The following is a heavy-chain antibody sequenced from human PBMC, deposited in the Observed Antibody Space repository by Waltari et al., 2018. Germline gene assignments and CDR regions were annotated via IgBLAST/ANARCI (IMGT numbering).Heavy chain of an antibody. Sequence: EVQLVESGGGLLKPGASLRVYCAVTEFTFTRAWMSWVRQAPGKGLEWVGRIKSKGDGETTDYAVPVRGRFTISRDDSKNMVYLQMNSLKIEDTGVYYCVTDYGDYMDVWGKGTTVTVSS. CDR2: IKSKGDGETT. D-gene: IGHD3-10*01. CDR1: EFTFTRAW. J-gene: IGHJ6*03. V-gene: IGHV3-15*01. CDR3: VTDYGDYMDV.